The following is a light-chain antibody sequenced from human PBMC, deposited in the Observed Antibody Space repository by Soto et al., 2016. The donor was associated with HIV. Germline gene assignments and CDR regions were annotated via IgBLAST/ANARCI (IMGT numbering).Light chain of an antibody. J-gene: IGLJ2*01. Sequence: SDVLTQPPSVSVAPGETATITCGGNNRATKSVHWYQQRPGQAPVLVVYDDSDRPSGIPDRFSGSNSGGRHPTINRVEAGDEADYYCQVWDISSAYVIFGGGTKLTVL. CDR2: DDS. V-gene: IGLV3-21*02. CDR3: QVWDISSAYVI. CDR1: NRATKS.